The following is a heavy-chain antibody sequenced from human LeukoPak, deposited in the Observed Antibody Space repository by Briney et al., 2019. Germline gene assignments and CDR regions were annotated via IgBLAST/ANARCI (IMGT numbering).Heavy chain of an antibody. CDR2: INTNTGNP. CDR1: GYTFTSYA. CDR3: ARGGPTIFGVVIPDFDY. D-gene: IGHD3-3*01. J-gene: IGHJ4*02. V-gene: IGHV7-4-1*02. Sequence: ASVKVSFKASGYTFTSYAMNWVRQAPGQGLEWMGWINTNTGNPTYAQGFTGRFVFSLDTSVSTAYLQISSLKAEDTAVYYCARGGPTIFGVVIPDFDYWGQGTLVTVSS.